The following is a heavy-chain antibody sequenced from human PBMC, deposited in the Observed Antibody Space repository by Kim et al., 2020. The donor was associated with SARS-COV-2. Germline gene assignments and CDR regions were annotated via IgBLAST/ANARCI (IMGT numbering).Heavy chain of an antibody. J-gene: IGHJ5*02. CDR3: ARYQVTTVTFWFDP. Sequence: SETLSLTCAVYGGSFSGYYWSWIRQPPGKGLEWIGEINHSGSTNYNPSLKSRVTISVDTSKNQFSLKLSSVTAADTAVYYCARYQVTTVTFWFDPWGQGTLVTVSS. CDR2: INHSGST. V-gene: IGHV4-34*01. CDR1: GGSFSGYY. D-gene: IGHD4-17*01.